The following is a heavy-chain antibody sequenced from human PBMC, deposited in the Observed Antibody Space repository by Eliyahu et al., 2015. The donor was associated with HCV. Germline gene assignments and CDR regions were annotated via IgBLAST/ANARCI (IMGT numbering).Heavy chain of an antibody. CDR3: ARRGIAVAGTYAVFDY. CDR2: INPSGGST. D-gene: IGHD6-19*01. J-gene: IGHJ4*02. CDR1: GYTFTXYY. Sequence: QVQLVQSGAEVKKPGASVKVSCKASGYTFTXYYVHXVXQAPGQGFEWXGIINPSGGSTSYXQKFQGRVTMTRDTSTSTVYMELSSLRSEDTAVYYCARRGIAVAGTYAVFDYWGQGTLVTVSS. V-gene: IGHV1-46*03.